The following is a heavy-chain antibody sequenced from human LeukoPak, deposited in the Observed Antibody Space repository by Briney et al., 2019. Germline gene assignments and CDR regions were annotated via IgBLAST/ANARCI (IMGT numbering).Heavy chain of an antibody. CDR3: ARGQQQLRNFDY. Sequence: SETLSLTCTVSGGSISSSSYYWGWIRQPPGKGLEWIGSIYYSGSTYYNPSLKSRVTISVDTSKNQFSLKLSSVTAADTAVYYCARGQQQLRNFDYWGQGTLVTVSS. J-gene: IGHJ4*02. D-gene: IGHD6-13*01. V-gene: IGHV4-39*01. CDR1: GGSISSSSYY. CDR2: IYYSGST.